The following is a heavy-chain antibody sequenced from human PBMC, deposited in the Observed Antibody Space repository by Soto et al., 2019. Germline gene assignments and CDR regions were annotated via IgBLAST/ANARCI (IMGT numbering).Heavy chain of an antibody. Sequence: QEQVQQWGAGLLKPSETLSLTCAVHGDSFSGYYWSWIRQSPGKGLAWIGEIDHSGSANYNPSLTSRVSMSVDTSSQQVSLKLSSVTAADTAVYYCARRIAMIVGVFDSWGQGTLVTVSS. CDR2: IDHSGSA. CDR3: ARRIAMIVGVFDS. D-gene: IGHD3-22*01. V-gene: IGHV4-34*01. CDR1: GDSFSGYY. J-gene: IGHJ4*02.